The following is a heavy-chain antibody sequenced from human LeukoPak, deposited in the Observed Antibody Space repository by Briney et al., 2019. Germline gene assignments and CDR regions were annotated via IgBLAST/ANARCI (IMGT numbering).Heavy chain of an antibody. CDR2: INSDGSST. V-gene: IGHV3-74*01. D-gene: IGHD6-19*01. Sequence: GGSLRLSCAGSGFTFSSYCMHWVCQAPGKGLVWVSRINSDGSSTSYADSVKGRFTISRDNAKNTLYLQMNSLRAEDTAVYFCARAFSGWDAFDSWGQGTLVIVSS. CDR3: ARAFSGWDAFDS. J-gene: IGHJ4*02. CDR1: GFTFSSYC.